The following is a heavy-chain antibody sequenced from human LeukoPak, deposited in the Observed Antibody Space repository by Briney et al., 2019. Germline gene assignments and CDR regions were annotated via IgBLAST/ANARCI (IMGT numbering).Heavy chain of an antibody. V-gene: IGHV3-7*01. CDR3: AKNGGSQCYSHLDY. J-gene: IGHJ4*02. CDR2: IKQDGSEK. Sequence: PGGSLRLSCAASGFTFSSYWMSWVRQAPGKGLEGVANIKQDGSEKYYVDSVKGRFTISRDNAKNSLYLQMNSLRAEDTAVYYCAKNGGSQCYSHLDYWGQGTLVTVSS. CDR1: GFTFSSYW. D-gene: IGHD2-15*01.